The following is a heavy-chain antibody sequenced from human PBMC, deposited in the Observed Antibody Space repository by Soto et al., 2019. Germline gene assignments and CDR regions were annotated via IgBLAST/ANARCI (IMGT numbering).Heavy chain of an antibody. V-gene: IGHV3-13*01. D-gene: IGHD3-16*01. CDR1: GFTFSNYD. J-gene: IGHJ4*02. Sequence: EVQLVESGGGLVQPGGSLRHSCAASGFTFSNYDMHWVRQTTGKGLEWVSGIGTVGDTYYSGSVKGRFSISRENAKNSFYLQMNSLRAEDTAVYYCASGGLYICGQGTLVTVSS. CDR2: IGTVGDT. CDR3: ASGGLYI.